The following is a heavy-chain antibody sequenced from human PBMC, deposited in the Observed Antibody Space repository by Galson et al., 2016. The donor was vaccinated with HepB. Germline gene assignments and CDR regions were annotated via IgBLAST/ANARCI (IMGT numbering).Heavy chain of an antibody. CDR1: GFSFSSYA. CDR2: ITQSGSNQ. CDR3: ARDRQWLVTFDY. V-gene: IGHV3-23*01. J-gene: IGHJ4*02. D-gene: IGHD6-19*01. Sequence: SLRLSCAASGFSFSSYAMSWVRQAPGKGLEWVSSITQSGSNQNYADSLQGRFTVSRDNSRNTLYLQMNRVRPEDTGVYYCARDRQWLVTFDYWGLGTLVTVSS.